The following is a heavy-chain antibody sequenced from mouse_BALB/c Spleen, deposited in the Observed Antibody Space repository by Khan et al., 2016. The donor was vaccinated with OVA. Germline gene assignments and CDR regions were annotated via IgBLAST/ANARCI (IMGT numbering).Heavy chain of an antibody. CDR1: EFTFTDYY. J-gene: IGHJ4*01. V-gene: IGHV7-3*02. Sequence: EVELVESGGGLVQPGGSLRLSCATSEFTFTDYYMTWVRQPPGKALEWLGFIRDKANGYTTEYSASVRGRFTIPRDNSQSILYLQMNSLRAEDSATYYCAREWEFYAMDYWGQGTSVTVSS. CDR2: IRDKANGYTT. CDR3: AREWEFYAMDY. D-gene: IGHD4-1*01.